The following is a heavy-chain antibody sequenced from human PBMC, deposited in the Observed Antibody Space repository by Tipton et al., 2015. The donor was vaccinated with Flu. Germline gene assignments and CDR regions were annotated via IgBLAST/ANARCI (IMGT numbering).Heavy chain of an antibody. J-gene: IGHJ4*02. CDR1: GFTFDDYA. D-gene: IGHD3-9*01. Sequence: SLRLSCAASGFTFDDYAMHWVRQAPGKGLEWVSGISWNSGSIGYADSVKGRFTISRDNAKNSLYLQMNSLRAEDTALYYGAKDEGYYDILTGFDYWGQGTLVTVSS. CDR3: AKDEGYYDILTGFDY. V-gene: IGHV3-9*01. CDR2: ISWNSGSI.